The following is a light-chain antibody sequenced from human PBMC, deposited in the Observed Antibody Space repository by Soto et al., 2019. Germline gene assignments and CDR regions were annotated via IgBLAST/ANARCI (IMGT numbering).Light chain of an antibody. CDR1: SSDIGGYNR. J-gene: IGLJ3*02. CDR3: MSYTTSGTLGV. CDR2: EVS. V-gene: IGLV2-14*01. Sequence: QSALTQPASVSGSPGQSITISCTGTSSDIGGYNRVSWYQHHPGKAPKLIISEVSNRPSGVSNRFSGSKSGNTASLTISGLQAEDEADYYCMSYTTSGTLGVFGGGTKLTVL.